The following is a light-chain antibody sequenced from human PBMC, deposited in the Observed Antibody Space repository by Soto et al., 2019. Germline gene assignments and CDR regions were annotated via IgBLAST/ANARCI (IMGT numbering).Light chain of an antibody. V-gene: IGKV3-20*01. Sequence: ENGLTQSPGTLSLSPGERATLSCRASHSVTNNYIAWYQQKPGQAPRLLIFGASDRATGIPGRFSGGGSGTYFTLTISRVEPEDLAVYYCQQYGGSPRTFGQGTKLEIK. CDR1: HSVTNNY. CDR2: GAS. J-gene: IGKJ2*02. CDR3: QQYGGSPRT.